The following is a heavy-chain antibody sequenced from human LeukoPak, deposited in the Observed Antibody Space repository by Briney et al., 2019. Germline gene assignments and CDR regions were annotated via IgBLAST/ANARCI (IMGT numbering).Heavy chain of an antibody. V-gene: IGHV4-39*01. CDR1: GGSISSSSYY. Sequence: SETLSLTCTVSGGSISSSSYYWGWIRQPPGKGLEWIGSIYYSGSTYYNPSLKSRVTISVDTSKNQFSLKLSSVTAADTAVYYCSRGYSGYDHGWSYYYYYMDVWGKGTTVTISS. D-gene: IGHD5-12*01. CDR3: SRGYSGYDHGWSYYYYYMDV. J-gene: IGHJ6*03. CDR2: IYYSGST.